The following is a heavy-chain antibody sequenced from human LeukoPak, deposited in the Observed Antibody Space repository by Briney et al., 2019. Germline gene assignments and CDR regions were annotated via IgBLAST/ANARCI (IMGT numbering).Heavy chain of an antibody. CDR3: ARDLDTTVTMKGMDV. D-gene: IGHD4-17*01. CDR1: GGSLSSSNW. Sequence: SETLSLTCAVSGGSLSSSNWWSWVRQPPGKGLEWIGEIYHSGSTNYNPSLKSRVTISVDKSKNQFSLRLTSVTAAGTAVYYCARDLDTTVTMKGMDVWGKGTTVTVSS. CDR2: IYHSGST. J-gene: IGHJ6*04. V-gene: IGHV4-4*02.